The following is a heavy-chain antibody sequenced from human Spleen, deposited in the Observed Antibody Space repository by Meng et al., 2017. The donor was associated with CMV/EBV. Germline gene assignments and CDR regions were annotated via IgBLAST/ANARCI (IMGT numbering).Heavy chain of an antibody. J-gene: IGHJ5*02. D-gene: IGHD2-2*01. CDR3: AREAEIAVPADKLYNWFDP. CDR1: GFTFRSFA. Sequence: GGSLRLSCAASGFTFRSFAMTWVRQAPGKGLEWVSSISSSSSYIYYADSVKGRFTISRDNAKNSLYLQMNSLRAEDTAVYYCAREAEIAVPADKLYNWFDPWGQGTLVTVSS. CDR2: ISSSSSYI. V-gene: IGHV3-21*01.